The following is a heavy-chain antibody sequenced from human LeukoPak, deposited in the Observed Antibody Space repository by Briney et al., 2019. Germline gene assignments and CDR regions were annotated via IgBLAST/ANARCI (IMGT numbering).Heavy chain of an antibody. CDR1: GGSISSGSYY. D-gene: IGHD3-10*01. V-gene: IGHV4-61*09. J-gene: IGHJ5*02. Sequence: SETLSLTCTVSGGSISSGSYYWNWIRQPAGKGLEWIGHIYTGGSTNYNPSLKSRVTISVDTSKNLFSLRLSSVTAADTAVYYCARDGYYYGSGSYLWWFDHWGQGTLVTVSS. CDR2: IYTGGST. CDR3: ARDGYYYGSGSYLWWFDH.